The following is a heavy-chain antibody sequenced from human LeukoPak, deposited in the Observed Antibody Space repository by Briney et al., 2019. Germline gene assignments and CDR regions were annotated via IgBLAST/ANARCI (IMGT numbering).Heavy chain of an antibody. Sequence: GGSLRLSCAAPGFTLNNAWMSWVRQAPGRGLEWVGRIKSKADGGTTDYAAPVKGRFTISRDDSKNTLYVEMNSLISEDTAVYYCTTESLAVPKYYFDYWCQGTLVTVSS. J-gene: IGHJ4*02. V-gene: IGHV3-15*01. CDR1: GFTLNNAW. CDR2: IKSKADGGTT. D-gene: IGHD6-19*01. CDR3: TTESLAVPKYYFDY.